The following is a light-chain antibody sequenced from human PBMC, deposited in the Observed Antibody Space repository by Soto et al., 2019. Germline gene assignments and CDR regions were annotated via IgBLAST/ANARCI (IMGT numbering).Light chain of an antibody. CDR1: SSDVGGYKY. CDR2: EVK. V-gene: IGLV2-14*01. Sequence: QSVLTQPASVSGSPGQSITMSCTGTSSDVGGYKYVSWYQQHPGKAPKLIIYEVKNRPSGVSNRFSGSKSGNTASLTISGLQAEDEADYYCASYTSSSTLVVFGGGTKLTVL. CDR3: ASYTSSSTLVV. J-gene: IGLJ2*01.